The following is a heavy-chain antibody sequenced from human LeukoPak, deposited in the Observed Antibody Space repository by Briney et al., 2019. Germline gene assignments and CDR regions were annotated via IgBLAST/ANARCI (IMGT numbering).Heavy chain of an antibody. CDR1: GGSISSYY. CDR2: IYTSGST. Sequence: PSETLSLTCTVSGGSISSYYWSWIRQPPGKGLEWIGRIYTSGSTNYNPSLKSRVTMSVDTSKHQFSLKLSSVTATDTAVYYCARVSYYYYYMDVWGKGTTVTVSS. CDR3: ARVSYYYYYMDV. V-gene: IGHV4-4*07. J-gene: IGHJ6*03.